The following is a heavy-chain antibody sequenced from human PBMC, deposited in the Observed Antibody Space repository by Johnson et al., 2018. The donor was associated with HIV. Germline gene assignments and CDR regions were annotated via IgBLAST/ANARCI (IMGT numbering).Heavy chain of an antibody. CDR2: IKQEGSEK. CDR1: GFTFIRYW. V-gene: IGHV3-7*05. Sequence: VQLVESGGGVVQPGRSLRLSCAASGFTFIRYWMSWVRQAPGKGLEWVANIKQEGSEKTYVDSVKGRFTISSDNAKTSLYLQMNSLRAEDTAVYYCASPYSYGLDDAFDIWGQGTMVTVSS. D-gene: IGHD5-18*01. CDR3: ASPYSYGLDDAFDI. J-gene: IGHJ3*02.